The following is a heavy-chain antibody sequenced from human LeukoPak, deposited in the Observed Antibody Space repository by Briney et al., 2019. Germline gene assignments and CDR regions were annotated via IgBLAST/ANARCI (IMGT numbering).Heavy chain of an antibody. CDR2: ISGSGGST. Sequence: GGSLRLSCAASGFTFSSYAMSWVRQAPGKGLEWVSAISGSGGSTYYADSVKGRFTISRDNSKSMLFLQLNSLRAEDTALYYCARDLHYYVAMDVWGQGTTVTVSS. V-gene: IGHV3-23*01. CDR1: GFTFSSYA. J-gene: IGHJ6*02. D-gene: IGHD3-10*02. CDR3: ARDLHYYVAMDV.